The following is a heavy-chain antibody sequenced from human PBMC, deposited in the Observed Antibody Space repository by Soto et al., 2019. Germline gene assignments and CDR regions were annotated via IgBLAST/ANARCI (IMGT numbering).Heavy chain of an antibody. V-gene: IGHV3-13*01. CDR1: GFTFSSYD. D-gene: IGHD3-3*01. CDR2: IGTAGDT. Sequence: GGSLRLSCAASGFTFSSYDMHWVRQATGKGLEWVSAIGTAGDTYYPGSVKGRFTISRENAKNSLYLQMNSLRAEDTAVYYCARGRRVLRFLEWLLRSCWFDPWGQGTLVTVSS. J-gene: IGHJ5*02. CDR3: ARGRRVLRFLEWLLRSCWFDP.